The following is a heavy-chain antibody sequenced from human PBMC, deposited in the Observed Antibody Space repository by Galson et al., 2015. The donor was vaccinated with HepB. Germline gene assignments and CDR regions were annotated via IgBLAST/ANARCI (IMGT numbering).Heavy chain of an antibody. D-gene: IGHD3-3*01. CDR2: ISSSSSYI. J-gene: IGHJ6*03. V-gene: IGHV3-21*01. Sequence: SLRLSCAASGFTFSSYSMNWVRQAPGKGLEWVSSISSSSSYIYYADSVKGRFTISRDNAKNSLYLQMNSLRAEDTAVYYCARDGGSYYDFWSGYYPAYYYYYMDVWGKGTTVTVSS. CDR3: ARDGGSYYDFWSGYYPAYYYYYMDV. CDR1: GFTFSSYS.